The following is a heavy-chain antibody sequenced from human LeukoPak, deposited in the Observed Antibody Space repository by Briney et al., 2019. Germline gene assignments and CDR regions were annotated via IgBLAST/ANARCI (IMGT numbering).Heavy chain of an antibody. CDR2: ISAYNGNT. D-gene: IGHD3-22*01. Sequence: ASVKVSCKASGYTFTSYGISWVRQAPGQGLEWMGWISAYNGNTNYAQKLQGRVTMTTDTSTSTAYMELRSLRSDDTAVYYCARDFLPRQYYYDSSGYHYGMDVWGQGTTVTVSS. CDR1: GYTFTSYG. CDR3: ARDFLPRQYYYDSSGYHYGMDV. V-gene: IGHV1-18*01. J-gene: IGHJ6*02.